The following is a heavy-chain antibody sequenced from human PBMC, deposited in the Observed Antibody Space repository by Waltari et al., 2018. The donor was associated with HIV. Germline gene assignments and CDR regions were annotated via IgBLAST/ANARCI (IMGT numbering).Heavy chain of an antibody. V-gene: IGHV3-7*01. CDR1: GFTFSRYW. CDR3: SRRGGRSSPLGY. Sequence: EVQLVESGGGLVEPGGSLRLSCAASGFTFSRYWMSWVRQAPGNGLEWVANIKQDGSGIYYVDSVKGLFTISRDNAKNSLYLQMNSLRAEDTAVYFCSRRGGRSSPLGYWGQGTLVTVAS. D-gene: IGHD6-13*01. J-gene: IGHJ4*02. CDR2: IKQDGSGI.